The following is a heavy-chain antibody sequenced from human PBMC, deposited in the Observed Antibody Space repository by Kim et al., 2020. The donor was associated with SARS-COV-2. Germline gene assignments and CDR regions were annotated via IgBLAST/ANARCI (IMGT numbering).Heavy chain of an antibody. V-gene: IGHV3-15*01. J-gene: IGHJ6*02. D-gene: IGHD6-19*01. CDR3: TTGARLDLVYYYYGMDV. Sequence: VKGRFTISRDDSKNTLYLQMNSLKTEDTAVYYCTTGARLDLVYYYYGMDVWGQGTTVTVSS.